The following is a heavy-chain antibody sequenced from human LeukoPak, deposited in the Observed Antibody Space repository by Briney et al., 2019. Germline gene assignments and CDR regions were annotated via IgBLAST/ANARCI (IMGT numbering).Heavy chain of an antibody. J-gene: IGHJ4*02. CDR2: ISSSSSTI. D-gene: IGHD2-2*01. Sequence: AGGSLRLSCAASGFTFSSYSMNWVRQAPGKGLEWVSYISSSSSTIYYADSVKGRFTISRDNAKNSPYLQMNSLRDEDTAVYYCASGVIVVVPAAKDSFDYWGQGTLVTVSS. CDR3: ASGVIVVVPAAKDSFDY. CDR1: GFTFSSYS. V-gene: IGHV3-48*02.